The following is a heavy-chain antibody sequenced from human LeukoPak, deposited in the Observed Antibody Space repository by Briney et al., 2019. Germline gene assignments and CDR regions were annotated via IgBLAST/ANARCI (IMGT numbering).Heavy chain of an antibody. Sequence: GGSLRLSCSASGFTVSSNYMSCVRQAPGKGLEWVSVIYAGGATAYADSVKGRFIISRDNSKNTLYLQMNSLRAEDTALYYCAREGGDSMIQGVIADWGQGTLVTVSS. CDR2: IYAGGAT. V-gene: IGHV3-53*01. D-gene: IGHD3-10*01. J-gene: IGHJ4*02. CDR1: GFTVSSNY. CDR3: AREGGDSMIQGVIAD.